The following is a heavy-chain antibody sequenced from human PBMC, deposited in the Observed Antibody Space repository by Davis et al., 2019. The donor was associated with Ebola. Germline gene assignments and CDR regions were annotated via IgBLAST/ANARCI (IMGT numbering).Heavy chain of an antibody. CDR2: IKTDGSTR. J-gene: IGHJ4*02. V-gene: IGHV3-74*01. CDR1: GFTFSNYY. CDR3: ADVEAGPDY. D-gene: IGHD6-19*01. Sequence: PGGSLRLSCAASGFTFSNYYMHWVRQAPGKGLEWVARIKTDGSTRRYADSVKDRFTISRDNTKNTLDLQMNSLRGEDTAVYYCADVEAGPDYWGQGTLVTVSS.